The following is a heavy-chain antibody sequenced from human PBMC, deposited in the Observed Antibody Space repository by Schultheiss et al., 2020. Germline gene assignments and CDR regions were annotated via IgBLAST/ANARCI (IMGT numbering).Heavy chain of an antibody. D-gene: IGHD3-22*01. J-gene: IGHJ6*02. CDR1: GYTFTGYY. Sequence: AAVKVSCKASGYTFTGYYMHWVRQAPGQGLEWMGWINPNSGGTNYAQKFQGRVTMTRDTSISTAYMELSRLRSDDTAVYYCARDEAYRDYDSSGYHSMDVWGQGTTVTVSS. V-gene: IGHV1-2*02. CDR2: INPNSGGT. CDR3: ARDEAYRDYDSSGYHSMDV.